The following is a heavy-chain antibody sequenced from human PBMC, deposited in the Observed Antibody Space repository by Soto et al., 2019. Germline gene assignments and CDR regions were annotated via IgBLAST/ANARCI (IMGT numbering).Heavy chain of an antibody. CDR3: ARASQPFLYTAVGARPFDY. CDR2: IYYSGST. V-gene: IGHV4-59*01. J-gene: IGHJ4*02. CDR1: GGSISSYY. Sequence: SETLSLTCTVSGGSISSYYWSWIRQPPGKGLEWIGYIYYSGSTNYNPSLKSRVTISVHTSKNQFSLKLSSVTAADTAVYYCARASQPFLYTAVGARPFDYWGQGTLVTVSS. D-gene: IGHD5-18*01.